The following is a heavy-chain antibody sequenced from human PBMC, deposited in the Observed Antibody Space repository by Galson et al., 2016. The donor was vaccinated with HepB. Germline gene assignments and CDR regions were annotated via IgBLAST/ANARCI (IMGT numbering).Heavy chain of an antibody. CDR3: AKDYSSGWFGAGGFEH. J-gene: IGHJ4*02. Sequence: SLRLSCAASEFTFDDYAMHWVRQAPGKGLEWVSGISWNSGSSGYADSVKGRFTVSRDNAKNSLYLQMNSLRAEETAFYFCAKDYSSGWFGAGGFEHWGQGTLVTVSS. CDR1: EFTFDDYA. D-gene: IGHD6-19*01. CDR2: ISWNSGSS. V-gene: IGHV3-9*01.